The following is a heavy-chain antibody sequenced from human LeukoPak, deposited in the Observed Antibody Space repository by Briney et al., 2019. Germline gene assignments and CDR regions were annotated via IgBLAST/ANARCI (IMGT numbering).Heavy chain of an antibody. D-gene: IGHD6-19*01. V-gene: IGHV1-46*01. Sequence: ASVKVSFTASGYTFTSYYMHWVRQAPGQGLEWMGIINPSGGSTSYAQKFQGRVTMTRDTSTSTVYMELSSLRSEDTAVYYCARDGGAVAGRYDYWGQGTLVTVSS. CDR3: ARDGGAVAGRYDY. J-gene: IGHJ4*02. CDR2: INPSGGST. CDR1: GYTFTSYY.